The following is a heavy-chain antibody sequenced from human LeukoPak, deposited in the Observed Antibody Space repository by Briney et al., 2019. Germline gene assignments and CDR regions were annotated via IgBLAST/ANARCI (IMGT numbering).Heavy chain of an antibody. CDR1: GFTFSSYG. D-gene: IGHD4-17*01. J-gene: IGHJ6*02. CDR3: AKDLVMTTVYYYYGMDV. CDR2: ISYDGSNK. Sequence: GGSLRLSCAASGFTFSSYGMHWVRQAPGKGLEWVAVISYDGSNKYYADPVKGRFTISRDNSKNTLYLQMNSLRAEDTAVYYCAKDLVMTTVYYYYGMDVWGQGTTVTVSS. V-gene: IGHV3-30*18.